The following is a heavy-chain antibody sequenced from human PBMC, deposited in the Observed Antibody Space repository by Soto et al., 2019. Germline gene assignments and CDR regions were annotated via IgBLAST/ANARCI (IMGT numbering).Heavy chain of an antibody. J-gene: IGHJ4*02. CDR2: VSWNSGSV. CDR3: AKGLGQWLVPGYFDY. CDR1: GVRIDDYA. D-gene: IGHD6-19*01. Sequence: EVQLVESGGGLVQPGRSLRLSCAASGVRIDDYAMHWVRQRPGKGLEWVSGVSWNSGSVGYAESVKGRFSISRDSPKNSLYLHMDSPRPEDTALYYCAKGLGQWLVPGYFDYWGQGILVTVSS. V-gene: IGHV3-9*01.